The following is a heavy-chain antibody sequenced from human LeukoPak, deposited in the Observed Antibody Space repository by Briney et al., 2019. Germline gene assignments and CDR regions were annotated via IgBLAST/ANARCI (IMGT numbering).Heavy chain of an antibody. V-gene: IGHV5-51*07. CDR2: IYPGDSDT. CDR1: GYSFTSYW. Sequence: GESLKISCKGSGYSFTSYWIGWVHQMPGKGLEWMGIIYPGDSDTRYSPSFQGQVTISADKSISTAYLQWSSLKASDTAMYYCARGELLRTYYYYGMDVWGQGTTVTVSS. CDR3: ARGELLRTYYYYGMDV. D-gene: IGHD1-26*01. J-gene: IGHJ6*02.